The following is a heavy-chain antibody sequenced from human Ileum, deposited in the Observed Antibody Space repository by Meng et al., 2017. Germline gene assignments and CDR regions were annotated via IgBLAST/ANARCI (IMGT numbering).Heavy chain of an antibody. J-gene: IGHJ4*02. Sequence: VLLVGSGGGLVQRGGSLLISCAASGFTFINYWMHWVRQTPGKGLGWVSRVNDGGRVTNYADSVEGRFTVSRDNAKNTLYLQMNSLRIEDTGIYYCARINYVEDSWGQETLVSVFS. V-gene: IGHV3-74*01. CDR2: VNDGGRVT. D-gene: IGHD3-16*01. CDR3: ARINYVEDS. CDR1: GFTFINYW.